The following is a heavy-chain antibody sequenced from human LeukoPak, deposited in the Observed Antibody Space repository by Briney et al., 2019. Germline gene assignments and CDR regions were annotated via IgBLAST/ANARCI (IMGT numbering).Heavy chain of an antibody. D-gene: IGHD6-13*01. Sequence: SVKVSCKASGGTFSSYAISWVRQAPGQGLEWMGGIIPIFGTANYAQKFQGKVTITADESTSTAYMELSSLRSEDTAVYYCAKDTQQLVPNYFDYWGQGTLVTVSS. J-gene: IGHJ4*02. CDR3: AKDTQQLVPNYFDY. CDR1: GGTFSSYA. CDR2: IIPIFGTA. V-gene: IGHV1-69*13.